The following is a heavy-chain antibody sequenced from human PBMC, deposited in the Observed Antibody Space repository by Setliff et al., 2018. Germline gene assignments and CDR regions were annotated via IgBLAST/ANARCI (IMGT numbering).Heavy chain of an antibody. Sequence: ASVKVSCKASGYIFNDFYIHWVRQAPGQGLEWMGWISPKSGGTNYGQKFQGRVTMTRDTSISTVYMELSRLRSDDTAVYYCAREGVDTRSSTDYRYYMDVWGKGTTVTVSS. CDR1: GYIFNDFY. CDR2: ISPKSGGT. J-gene: IGHJ6*03. V-gene: IGHV1-2*02. D-gene: IGHD5-18*01. CDR3: AREGVDTRSSTDYRYYMDV.